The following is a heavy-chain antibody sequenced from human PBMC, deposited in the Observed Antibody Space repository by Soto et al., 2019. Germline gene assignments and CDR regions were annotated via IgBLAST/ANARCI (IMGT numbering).Heavy chain of an antibody. CDR3: ARAPTTVTTYYYYGMDV. CDR1: GYTFTGYY. D-gene: IGHD4-17*01. J-gene: IGHJ6*02. Sequence: ASVKVSCKASGYTFTGYYMHWVRQAPGQGLEWMGWINPNSGGTNYAQKFQGWVTMTRDTSISTAYMELSRLRSDDTAVYYCARAPTTVTTYYYYGMDVWGQGTTVTVSS. V-gene: IGHV1-2*04. CDR2: INPNSGGT.